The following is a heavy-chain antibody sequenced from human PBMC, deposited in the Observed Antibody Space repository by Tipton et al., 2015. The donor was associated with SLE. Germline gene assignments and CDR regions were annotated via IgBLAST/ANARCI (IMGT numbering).Heavy chain of an antibody. V-gene: IGHV4-39*01. CDR3: ARPAPCRYCSGGSCYSAEYFQH. Sequence: TLSLTCTVSGGSISSSSYYWGWIRQPPGKGLEWIGSIYYSGSTYYNPSLKSRVTISVDTSKNQFSLKLSSVTAADTAVYYCARPAPCRYCSGGSCYSAEYFQHWGQGTLVTVSS. D-gene: IGHD2-15*01. CDR2: IYYSGST. CDR1: GGSISSSSYY. J-gene: IGHJ1*01.